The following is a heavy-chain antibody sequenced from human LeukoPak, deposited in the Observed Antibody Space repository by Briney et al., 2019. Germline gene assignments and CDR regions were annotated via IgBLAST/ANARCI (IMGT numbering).Heavy chain of an antibody. CDR2: INHSGST. Sequence: NASETLSLTCAVYGGSFSGYYWSWIRQPPGKGLEWIGEINHSGSTNYNPSLKSRVTISVDTSKNQFSLKLSSVTAADTAVYYCARRDSSGWYYFDYWGQGTLVTVSS. CDR3: ARRDSSGWYYFDY. V-gene: IGHV4-34*01. J-gene: IGHJ4*02. D-gene: IGHD6-19*01. CDR1: GGSFSGYY.